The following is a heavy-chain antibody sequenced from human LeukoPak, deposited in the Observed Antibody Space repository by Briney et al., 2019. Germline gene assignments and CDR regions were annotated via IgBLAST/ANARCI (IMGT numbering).Heavy chain of an antibody. J-gene: IGHJ3*02. D-gene: IGHD2-15*01. CDR2: IRSKAYGGTT. CDR1: GFTFGDYA. CDR3: TRRGGYCSGGSCYYDAFDI. Sequence: PGGSLRLSCTASGFTFGDYAMSWFRQAPGKGLEWVGFIRSKAYGGTTEYAASVKGRFTISRDGSKSIAYLQMNSLKTEDTAVYYCTRRGGYCSGGSCYYDAFDIWGQGTMVTVSS. V-gene: IGHV3-49*01.